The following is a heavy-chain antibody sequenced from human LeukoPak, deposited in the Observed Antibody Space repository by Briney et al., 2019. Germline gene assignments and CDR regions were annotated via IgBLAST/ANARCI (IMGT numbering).Heavy chain of an antibody. Sequence: GGSLRLSCAASGFTFSSYGMHWVRQAPGKGLEWVAFIRYDGSNKYYADSVKGRFTISRDNSKNTVYLQLNSLRPDDTAMYYCAKDKGTYTLTGYYLDSWGQGILVTVSS. CDR1: GFTFSSYG. V-gene: IGHV3-30*02. J-gene: IGHJ4*02. CDR3: AKDKGTYTLTGYYLDS. D-gene: IGHD3-9*01. CDR2: IRYDGSNK.